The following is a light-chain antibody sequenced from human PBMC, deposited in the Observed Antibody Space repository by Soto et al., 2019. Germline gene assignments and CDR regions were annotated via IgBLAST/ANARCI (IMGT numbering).Light chain of an antibody. J-gene: IGLJ1*01. V-gene: IGLV1-47*01. CDR3: AAWDDSLSAHNYV. Sequence: QAVVTQPPSASGTPGQRVTISCSGSSSNIGSNYVYWYQQLPGAAPKLLIYRNNQRPSGVPDRFSGSKSGTSASLAISGLRSEDEADYYCAAWDDSLSAHNYVFGTGTKVTVL. CDR1: SSNIGSNY. CDR2: RNN.